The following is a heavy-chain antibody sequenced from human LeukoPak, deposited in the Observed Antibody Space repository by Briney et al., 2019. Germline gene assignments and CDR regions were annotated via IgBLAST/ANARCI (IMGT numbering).Heavy chain of an antibody. CDR2: INPSGGGT. CDR3: ARVLSTLTTYYYYMDV. V-gene: IGHV1-2*02. J-gene: IGHJ6*03. Sequence: ASVKVSCKASGYTFIDYYVHWVRQAPGQGLEWMGWINPSGGGTNFAPKFQGRVTVTRDMSLRTAYMELSSLRSDDTAVYYCARVLSTLTTYYYYMDVWGEGTTVTVSS. CDR1: GYTFIDYY. D-gene: IGHD5/OR15-5a*01.